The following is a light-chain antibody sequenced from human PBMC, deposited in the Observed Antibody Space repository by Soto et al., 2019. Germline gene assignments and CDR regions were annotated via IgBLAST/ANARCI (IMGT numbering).Light chain of an antibody. CDR2: ETN. Sequence: QSVLTQPPSVSAAPGQRVTISCSGSSSNIGNNYVSWYQQLPGTAPKLLVYETNQQPSGIPDRFSGSKSGTSATLGITGLQTGDEDDYYCATWDSSLGAHAFGTGTKVTVL. CDR1: SSNIGNNY. J-gene: IGLJ1*01. V-gene: IGLV1-51*02. CDR3: ATWDSSLGAHA.